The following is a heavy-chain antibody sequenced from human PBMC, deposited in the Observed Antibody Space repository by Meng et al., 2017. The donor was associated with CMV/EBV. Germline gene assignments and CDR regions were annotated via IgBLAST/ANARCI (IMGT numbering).Heavy chain of an antibody. CDR2: ISSSGSTT. Sequence: GGSLRLSCEASGFSFRLYEMNWVRQAPGKGLEWVSYISSSGSTTHYAESVKGRFTISSDNAKNSVYLQMNTLRAEDTAVYYCARDVFRGEAFDIWGQGTMVTVSS. CDR3: ARDVFRGEAFDI. V-gene: IGHV3-48*03. D-gene: IGHD3-3*01. CDR1: GFSFRLYE. J-gene: IGHJ3*02.